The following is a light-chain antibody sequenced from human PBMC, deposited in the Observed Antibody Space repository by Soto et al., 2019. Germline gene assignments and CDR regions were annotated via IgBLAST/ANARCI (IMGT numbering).Light chain of an antibody. J-gene: IGKJ4*01. CDR3: QQYGSSPLT. Sequence: EIVLTQSPDTLSLFPGERATLSCRASQSVRSNYLAWYQQKPGQAPRFLIYDASSRATGIPDRFSGSGSGTDFTLTISRLEPEDFAVYYCQQYGSSPLTFGGGTQVEIK. V-gene: IGKV3-20*01. CDR1: QSVRSNY. CDR2: DAS.